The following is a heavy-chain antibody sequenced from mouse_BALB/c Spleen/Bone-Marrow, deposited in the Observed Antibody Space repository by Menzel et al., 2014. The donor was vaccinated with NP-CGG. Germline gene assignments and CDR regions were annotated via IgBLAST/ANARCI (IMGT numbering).Heavy chain of an antibody. Sequence: EVKLVESGGGLVQPGGSRKLSCAASGFTFSSFGMHWVRQAPEKGLEWVAYISSGSSTIYYADTVKGRFTISRDNPKNTLFLQMTSLRSGDTAMYYCARGAARATWFAYWGQGTLVTVSA. J-gene: IGHJ3*01. D-gene: IGHD3-1*01. V-gene: IGHV5-17*02. CDR2: ISSGSSTI. CDR1: GFTFSSFG. CDR3: ARGAARATWFAY.